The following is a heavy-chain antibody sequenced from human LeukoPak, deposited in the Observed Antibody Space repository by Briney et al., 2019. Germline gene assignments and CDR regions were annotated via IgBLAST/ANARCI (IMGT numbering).Heavy chain of an antibody. CDR3: ARDDKGYYYMDV. Sequence: GGSLRLSCETSGFTFTMFGMNWVRQAPGKGLEWVAYINVASNIIYYADSVKGRFTISRDNAKNSLYLQMNSLRAEDTAVYYCARDDKGYYYMDVWGKGTTVTVSS. CDR1: GFTFTMFG. CDR2: INVASNII. D-gene: IGHD3-9*01. J-gene: IGHJ6*03. V-gene: IGHV3-21*05.